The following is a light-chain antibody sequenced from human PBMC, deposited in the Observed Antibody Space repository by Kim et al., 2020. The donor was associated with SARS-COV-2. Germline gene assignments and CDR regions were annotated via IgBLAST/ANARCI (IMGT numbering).Light chain of an antibody. CDR2: AAS. V-gene: IGKV1-9*01. J-gene: IGKJ1*01. Sequence: AAVGERVTITCRASQDIRNHLAWYQHNPDKAPKLLIYAASTLQTGVPSRFSGSGSGTEFTLTISSLQPDDFATYFCQQYNFYPRTCGQGTKVDIK. CDR3: QQYNFYPRT. CDR1: QDIRNH.